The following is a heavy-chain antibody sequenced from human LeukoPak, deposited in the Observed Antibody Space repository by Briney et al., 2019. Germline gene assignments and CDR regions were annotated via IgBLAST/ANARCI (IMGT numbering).Heavy chain of an antibody. CDR2: ISSRSSTI. CDR1: VFTFSSYS. J-gene: IGHJ3*02. D-gene: IGHD2-2*01. V-gene: IGHV3-48*01. CDR3: ARDRFAYCSSTSCFDAFDI. Sequence: GGSLRLSCAASVFTFSSYSMNWLRQAPGKGLEWVSYISSRSSTIYYADSVKGRFTISRDNAKNSLYLQMNSLRAEDTAVYYCARDRFAYCSSTSCFDAFDIWGQGTMVTVSS.